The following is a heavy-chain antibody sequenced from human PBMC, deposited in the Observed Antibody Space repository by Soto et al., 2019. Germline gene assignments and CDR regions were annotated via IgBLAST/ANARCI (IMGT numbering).Heavy chain of an antibody. CDR3: ASWSGSYYAYFDY. J-gene: IGHJ4*02. V-gene: IGHV1-69*13. CDR1: GGTFSRYS. Sequence: SVKVSCKASGGTFSRYSISWVREAPGQGLEWMGGIIPIFGTANYAQKFQGRVTITADESTSTAYMELSSLRSEDTAVYYCASWSGSYYAYFDYWGQGTLVTVSS. D-gene: IGHD1-26*01. CDR2: IIPIFGTA.